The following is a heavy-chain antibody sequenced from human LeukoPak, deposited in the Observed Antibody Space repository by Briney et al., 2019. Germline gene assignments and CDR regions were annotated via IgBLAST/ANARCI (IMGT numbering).Heavy chain of an antibody. J-gene: IGHJ4*02. CDR2: IIPIFGTA. Sequence: GASVKVSCKASGGTFSSYAISWVRQAPGQGLEWMGGIIPIFGTANYAQKLQGRVTMTTDTSTSTAYMELRSLRSDDTAVYYCARHSSSWYGEDYWGQGTLVTVSS. CDR1: GGTFSSYA. V-gene: IGHV1-69*05. CDR3: ARHSSSWYGEDY. D-gene: IGHD6-13*01.